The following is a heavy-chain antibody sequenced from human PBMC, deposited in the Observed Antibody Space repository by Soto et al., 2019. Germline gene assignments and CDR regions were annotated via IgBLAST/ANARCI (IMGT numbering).Heavy chain of an antibody. D-gene: IGHD1-26*01. J-gene: IGHJ4*02. CDR3: AKASAPGGTYFPLWF. CDR1: GFTFSSYG. V-gene: IGHV3-23*01. Sequence: LRLSCAASGFTFSSYGMSWVRQAPGKGLEWVSSISGSGGSTYYADSVKGRFTISRDNSKNTLYLQMNSLRAEDTAVYYCAKASAPGGTYFPLWFWGQGTLVTVSS. CDR2: ISGSGGST.